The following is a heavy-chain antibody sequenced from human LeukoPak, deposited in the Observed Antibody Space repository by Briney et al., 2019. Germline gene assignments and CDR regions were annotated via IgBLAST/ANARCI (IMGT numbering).Heavy chain of an antibody. V-gene: IGHV1-8*01. Sequence: ASVKVSCKASGYTFTSYGFNWVRQATGQRPEWMGWMSPNSGDTGYAQKFQDRVTMTRNTSISTAYMELSSLRSDDTAVYYCARGPPNWGYDYWGPGTLVIVSS. CDR2: MSPNSGDT. CDR1: GYTFTSYG. CDR3: ARGPPNWGYDY. J-gene: IGHJ4*02. D-gene: IGHD7-27*01.